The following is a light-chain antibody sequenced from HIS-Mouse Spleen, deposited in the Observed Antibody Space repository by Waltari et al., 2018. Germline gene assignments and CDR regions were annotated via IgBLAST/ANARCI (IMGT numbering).Light chain of an antibody. Sequence: DIQLTQSPSFLSASVRDRVTITCRASQGISSYLAWYQQKPGKAPKLLIYAASTLQSGVPSRFSGSGSGTEFTLTISSLQPEDFATYYCQHLNSYPPTFGQGTKVEIK. CDR2: AAS. V-gene: IGKV1-9*01. CDR3: QHLNSYPPT. CDR1: QGISSY. J-gene: IGKJ1*01.